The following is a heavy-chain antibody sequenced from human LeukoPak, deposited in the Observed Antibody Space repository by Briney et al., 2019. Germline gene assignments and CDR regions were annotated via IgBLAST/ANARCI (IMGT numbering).Heavy chain of an antibody. J-gene: IGHJ4*02. Sequence: GRSLRLSCAASGFTFSSYGMHWVRQAPGKGLEWVAVISYDGSNKYYADSVKGRFTISRDNSKNTLHLQMNSLRAEDTAVYYCAKPHYYDSSGYYYEDYWGQGTLVTVSS. CDR1: GFTFSSYG. CDR3: AKPHYYDSSGYYYEDY. CDR2: ISYDGSNK. V-gene: IGHV3-30*18. D-gene: IGHD3-22*01.